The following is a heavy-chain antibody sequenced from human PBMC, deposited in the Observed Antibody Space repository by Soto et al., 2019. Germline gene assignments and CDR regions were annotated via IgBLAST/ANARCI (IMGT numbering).Heavy chain of an antibody. D-gene: IGHD6-13*01. CDR3: ATEIIAAAGYFDY. V-gene: IGHV4-39*01. CDR2: IYYSGST. J-gene: IGHJ4*02. CDR1: GGSISSSSFY. Sequence: SETLSLTCTVSGGSISSSSFYWGWVRQPPGKGLEWIGSIYYSGSTYYNPSLKSRVTISVDTSKNQFSLKLSSVTAADTAVYYCATEIIAAAGYFDYWGQGTLVTVSS.